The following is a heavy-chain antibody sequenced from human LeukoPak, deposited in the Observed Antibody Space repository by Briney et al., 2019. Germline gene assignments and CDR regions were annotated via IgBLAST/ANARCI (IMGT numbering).Heavy chain of an antibody. CDR1: GYTFTGYY. CDR2: INPNSGGT. J-gene: IGHJ3*02. Sequence: ASVKVSCKASGYTFTGYYMHWVRQAPGQGLEWMGWINPNSGGTNYAQKFQGRVTMTRDTSISTAYMELSRLRSDDTAVYYCARRGTGYDSPNDAFDISGQGTMVTVSS. CDR3: ARRGTGYDSPNDAFDI. V-gene: IGHV1-2*02. D-gene: IGHD5-12*01.